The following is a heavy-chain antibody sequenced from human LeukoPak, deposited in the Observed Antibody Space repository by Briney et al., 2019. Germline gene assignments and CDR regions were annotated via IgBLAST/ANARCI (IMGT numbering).Heavy chain of an antibody. CDR2: IYYSGST. D-gene: IGHD4-17*01. Sequence: SETLSLTCTVSGGSISSYYWSWIRQPPGKGLEWIGYIYYSGSTNYNPSLKSRVTISVDTSKNQFSLKLSSVTAADTAVYYCARFWITVTQGFYYDSWGQGTLVTVSS. CDR3: ARFWITVTQGFYYDS. V-gene: IGHV4-59*01. J-gene: IGHJ4*02. CDR1: GGSISSYY.